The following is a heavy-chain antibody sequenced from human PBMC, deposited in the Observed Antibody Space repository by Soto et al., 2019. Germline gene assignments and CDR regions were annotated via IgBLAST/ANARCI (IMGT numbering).Heavy chain of an antibody. J-gene: IGHJ6*02. D-gene: IGHD6-25*01. CDR2: IYPGDSDT. CDR1: GYSFTSYW. CDR3: ARTRGGSHKYYYYYYGMDV. V-gene: IGHV5-51*01. Sequence: PGESLKISCKGSGYSFTSYWIGWVRQMPGKGLEWMGIIYPGDSDTRYSPSFQGQVTISADKSISTAYLQWSSLKASDTAMYYCARTRGGSHKYYYYYYGMDVWGQGTTVTVSS.